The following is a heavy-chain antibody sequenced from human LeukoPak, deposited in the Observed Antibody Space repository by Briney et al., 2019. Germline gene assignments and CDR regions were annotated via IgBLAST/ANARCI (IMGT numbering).Heavy chain of an antibody. CDR2: ISSSGSAR. Sequence: GGSLRLSCVASGFTFSDYYMSWIRQAPGKGLEWVSYISSSGSARYYTDSVKGRFTISRDNAKNSLYLQMNSLRAEDTAGYYCASEGSSLSGVHYWGQGTLVTVSS. CDR3: ASEGSSLSGVHY. D-gene: IGHD2-8*01. CDR1: GFTFSDYY. V-gene: IGHV3-11*01. J-gene: IGHJ4*02.